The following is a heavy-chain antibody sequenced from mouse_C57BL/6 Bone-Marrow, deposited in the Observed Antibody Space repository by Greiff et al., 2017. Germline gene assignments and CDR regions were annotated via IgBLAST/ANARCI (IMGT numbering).Heavy chain of an antibody. Sequence: VHLVESGPELVKPGASVKISCKASGYAFSSSWMNWVKQRPGKGLEWIGRIYPGDGDTNYNGKFKGKATLTADKSSSTAYMQLSSLTSEDSAVYFCARCYGSRFDYWGQGTTLTVSS. D-gene: IGHD1-1*01. J-gene: IGHJ2*01. CDR2: IYPGDGDT. CDR3: ARCYGSRFDY. V-gene: IGHV1-82*01. CDR1: GYAFSSSW.